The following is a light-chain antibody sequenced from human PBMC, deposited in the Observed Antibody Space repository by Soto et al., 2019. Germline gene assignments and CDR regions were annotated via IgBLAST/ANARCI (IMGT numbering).Light chain of an antibody. CDR3: QQYGSLSWA. V-gene: IGKV3-20*01. Sequence: EIVTTQSPATLSVSPGERPTLSCSASQSVGIDFLAWYQQRPGQPPRILIFGASGRATGIPDRFSGSGSGTDFTLTISRLEPEDFAVYYCQQYGSLSWAFGQGTRWIS. CDR1: QSVGIDF. CDR2: GAS. J-gene: IGKJ1*01.